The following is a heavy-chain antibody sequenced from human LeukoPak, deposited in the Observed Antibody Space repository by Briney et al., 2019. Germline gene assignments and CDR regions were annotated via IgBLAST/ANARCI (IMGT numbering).Heavy chain of an antibody. D-gene: IGHD1-26*01. CDR1: GFNSNYVW. CDR2: IRTKIEGETR. CDR3: TTERNWELLRPYGLDI. V-gene: IGHV3-15*01. Sequence: GGSLRLSCAASGFNSNYVWMNWVRQAPGKGLEWVGRIRTKIEGETRDYPAPVKGRFTISRDDSKTTLYLQMNDLKTEDSAVYYCTTERNWELLRPYGLDIWGQGTTVTVSS. J-gene: IGHJ6*02.